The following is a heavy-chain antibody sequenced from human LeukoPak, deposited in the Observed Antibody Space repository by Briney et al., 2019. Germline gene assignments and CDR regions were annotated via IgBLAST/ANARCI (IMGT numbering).Heavy chain of an antibody. Sequence: ASVKVSCKASGYTFTSYGISWVRQAPGQGLEWMGWISTYNGNTKYAQKLQGRVTMTTDTSTTTAYMELRSLTSDDTAVYYCARASGSNGYFDYWGQGTLVTVSS. D-gene: IGHD1-26*01. CDR3: ARASGSNGYFDY. J-gene: IGHJ4*02. V-gene: IGHV1-18*01. CDR2: ISTYNGNT. CDR1: GYTFTSYG.